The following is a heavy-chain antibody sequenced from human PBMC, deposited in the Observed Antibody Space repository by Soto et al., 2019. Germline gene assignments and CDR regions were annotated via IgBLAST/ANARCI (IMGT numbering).Heavy chain of an antibody. J-gene: IGHJ6*02. Sequence: SLRLSCAGSGFTFSSFEMIWVRQAPGKGLEWVSYISSTDATIYYADSVKGRFTISRDNAKNSLYLQMNSLRAEDTAVYYCASGQSAASYYYGMAVWGQGTTVTSP. CDR3: ASGQSAASYYYGMAV. D-gene: IGHD6-13*01. V-gene: IGHV3-48*03. CDR1: GFTFSSFE. CDR2: ISSTDATI.